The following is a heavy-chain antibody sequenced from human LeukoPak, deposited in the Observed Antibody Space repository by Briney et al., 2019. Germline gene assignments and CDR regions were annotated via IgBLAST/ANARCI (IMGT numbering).Heavy chain of an antibody. J-gene: IGHJ4*02. Sequence: GGSLRLSCAASGFTFRSHAMSWVRQAPGKGLEWVSAISGSGGSTYYADSVKGRFTISRDNSKNTLYLQMNSLRAEDTAVYYCAKERATVTPIVDYFDYWGQGTLVTVSS. D-gene: IGHD4-17*01. CDR3: AKERATVTPIVDYFDY. CDR2: ISGSGGST. V-gene: IGHV3-23*01. CDR1: GFTFRSHA.